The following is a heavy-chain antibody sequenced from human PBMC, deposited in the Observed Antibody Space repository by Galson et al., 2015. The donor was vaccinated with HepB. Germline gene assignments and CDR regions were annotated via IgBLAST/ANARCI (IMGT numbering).Heavy chain of an antibody. CDR2: IGGSGDTT. D-gene: IGHD6-19*01. V-gene: IGHV3-23*01. CDR3: AKGSTDWYLSVFDL. Sequence: SLRLSCAASGFTFSSYATSWVRQAPGKGLEWVSAIGGSGDTTYYADPVKGRFTISRDNSKNTLCLQMNSLRAEDTAVYYCAKGSTDWYLSVFDLWGQGTMVTVSS. CDR1: GFTFSSYA. J-gene: IGHJ3*01.